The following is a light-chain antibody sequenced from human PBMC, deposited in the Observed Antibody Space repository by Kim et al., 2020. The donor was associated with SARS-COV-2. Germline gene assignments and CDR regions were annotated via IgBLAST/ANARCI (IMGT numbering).Light chain of an antibody. CDR3: QSFDNYYRWV. Sequence: NFMLTQPHSVSESPGKTVTISCTRSSGNIASNYVQWYQQRPGSAPTAVIYDNNRRPSGVPDRFSVSFDTSSNSASLTISGLKAEDEADYHCQSFDNYYRWVFGGGTQLTVL. V-gene: IGLV6-57*03. J-gene: IGLJ3*02. CDR2: DNN. CDR1: SGNIASNY.